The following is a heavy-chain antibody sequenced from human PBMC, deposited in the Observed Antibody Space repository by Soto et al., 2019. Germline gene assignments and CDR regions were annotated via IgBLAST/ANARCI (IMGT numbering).Heavy chain of an antibody. CDR3: ARGGGIAAPKDY. Sequence: QVQLQESGPGLVKPSETLSLTCTVSGGSISSYYWSWIRQPPGKGLEWIGYIYYSGSTKYNPSLKSRVTISVDTSKNQFSLKLSSVTAADTAVYYCARGGGIAAPKDYWGQGTLVTVSS. J-gene: IGHJ4*02. V-gene: IGHV4-59*01. CDR1: GGSISSYY. D-gene: IGHD6-6*01. CDR2: IYYSGST.